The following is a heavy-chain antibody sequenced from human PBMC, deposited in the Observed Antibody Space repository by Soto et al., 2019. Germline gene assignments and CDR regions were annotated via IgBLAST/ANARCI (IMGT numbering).Heavy chain of an antibody. D-gene: IGHD3-22*01. V-gene: IGHV1-3*01. CDR2: INAGNGNR. CDR3: ARDYYKYYDSSGYYRSPAY. Sequence: ASVKVSCKASGYTFTTYAMPWVRQAPGQRLEWMGWINAGNGNRKYSQKFQGRVTITRDTSASTAYMELNSLRAEDTAVYYCARDYYKYYDSSGYYRSPAYWGQGTLVTVSS. J-gene: IGHJ4*02. CDR1: GYTFTTYA.